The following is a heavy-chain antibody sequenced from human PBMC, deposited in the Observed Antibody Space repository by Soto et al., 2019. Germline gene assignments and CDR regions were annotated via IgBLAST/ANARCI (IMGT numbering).Heavy chain of an antibody. Sequence: PSETLSLTCFVSVYSITAGGYYWSWILHHPGKGLEWIGSFYSSGSIIYNPSLRSRVSISGDTSSNQFSMSLTSVTAADTARYYCARMYSSGSGWFHPWGQGTLVTVPQ. CDR1: VYSITAGGYY. CDR3: ARMYSSGSGWFHP. CDR2: FYSSGSI. J-gene: IGHJ5*02. D-gene: IGHD6-19*01. V-gene: IGHV4-31*03.